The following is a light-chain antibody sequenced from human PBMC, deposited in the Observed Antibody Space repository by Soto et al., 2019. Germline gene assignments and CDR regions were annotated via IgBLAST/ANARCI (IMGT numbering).Light chain of an antibody. V-gene: IGLV1-40*01. CDR1: SSNIGAGYD. CDR2: GNS. J-gene: IGLJ1*01. Sequence: QSVLTQPPSVSGAPGQRVTISCTGSSSNIGAGYDVHWYQQLPGTAPKLLIYGNSNRPSGVPDRFSGSKSGTSASLAIIGLQAEDEADYYCQSYDSSLSGCYVFGTGTKVTV. CDR3: QSYDSSLSGCYV.